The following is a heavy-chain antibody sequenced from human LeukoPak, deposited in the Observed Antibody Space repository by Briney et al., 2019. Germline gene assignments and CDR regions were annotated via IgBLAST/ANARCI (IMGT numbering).Heavy chain of an antibody. CDR3: ARGTNVVPAAIY. V-gene: IGHV1-8*01. CDR1: GYTFTSYD. D-gene: IGHD2-2*01. J-gene: IGHJ4*02. Sequence: ASVKVSCKASGYTFTSYDINWVRQATGQGLEWMVWMNPNGGNTGYAQKFQGRVTMTRNTSISTAYMELSSLRSEDTAVYYCARGTNVVPAAIYWGQGTLVTVSS. CDR2: MNPNGGNT.